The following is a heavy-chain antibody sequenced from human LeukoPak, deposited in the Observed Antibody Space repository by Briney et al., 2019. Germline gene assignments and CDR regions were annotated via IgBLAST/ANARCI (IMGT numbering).Heavy chain of an antibody. J-gene: IGHJ4*02. V-gene: IGHV4-4*02. CDR3: ARVLDWGVYFEC. D-gene: IGHD7-27*01. Sequence: SETLSLTCAVSGGSISSSNWWSWVRQPPGRGLEWIGEIYHSGSTNYNPSLRSRVTISVDKSKNQFSLKLSSVTAADTAVYYCARVLDWGVYFECWGQGTLVSVSS. CDR1: GGSISSSNW. CDR2: IYHSGST.